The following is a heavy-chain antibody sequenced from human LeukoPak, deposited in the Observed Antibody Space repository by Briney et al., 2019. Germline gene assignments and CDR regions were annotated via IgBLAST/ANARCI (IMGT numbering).Heavy chain of an antibody. CDR3: ARSFFQQRTAYDILTGYYPY. Sequence: SETLSLTCTVSGYSISSGYDWGWIRQPPGKGLEWIGSIYHSGSTYYHPSLKSQVTISVDTSKNQFSLKLSSVTAADTAVYYCARSFFQQRTAYDILTGYYPYWGQGTLVTASS. CDR2: IYHSGST. CDR1: GYSISSGYD. D-gene: IGHD3-9*01. J-gene: IGHJ4*02. V-gene: IGHV4-38-2*02.